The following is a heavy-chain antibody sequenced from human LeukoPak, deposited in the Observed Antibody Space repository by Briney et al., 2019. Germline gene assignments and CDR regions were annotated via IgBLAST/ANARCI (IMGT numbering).Heavy chain of an antibody. CDR3: ARAAIAVAGGVYFDY. V-gene: IGHV1-18*04. CDR1: GYTFNGYY. J-gene: IGHJ4*02. Sequence: ASVKVSCKAFGYTFNGYYMHWVRQAPGQGLEWMGWISAYNGNTNYAQKLQGRVTMTTDTSTSTAYMELRSLRSDDTAVYYCARAAIAVAGGVYFDYWGQGTLVTVSS. D-gene: IGHD6-19*01. CDR2: ISAYNGNT.